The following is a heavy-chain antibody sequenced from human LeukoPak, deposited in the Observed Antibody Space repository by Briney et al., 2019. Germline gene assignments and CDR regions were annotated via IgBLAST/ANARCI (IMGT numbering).Heavy chain of an antibody. CDR1: GYTFTSYG. Sequence: ASVKVSCKASGYTFTSYGISWVRQAPGQGLEWMGWISAYNGNTNYAQKLQGRVTMTTDTSTSTAYMELRSLRSDDTAVYYCARDLRYGSGSYYNPLYYYYGMDVWGQGTTVTVSS. CDR2: ISAYNGNT. CDR3: ARDLRYGSGSYYNPLYYYYGMDV. J-gene: IGHJ6*02. D-gene: IGHD3-10*01. V-gene: IGHV1-18*01.